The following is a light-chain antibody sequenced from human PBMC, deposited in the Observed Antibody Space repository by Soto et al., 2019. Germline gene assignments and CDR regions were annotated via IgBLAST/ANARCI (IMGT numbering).Light chain of an antibody. V-gene: IGLV1-47*01. J-gene: IGLJ1*01. CDR3: AAWDDSLITYV. Sequence: QSVLTQPPSASGTPGQRVTISCSGSSSNVGSNYVYWYQQLPGTAPKLLIYTNNQRPSGVPDRFSGSKSDTSASLAISGLRSEDEADYYCAAWDDSLITYVFGTGTKVTVL. CDR1: SSNVGSNY. CDR2: TNN.